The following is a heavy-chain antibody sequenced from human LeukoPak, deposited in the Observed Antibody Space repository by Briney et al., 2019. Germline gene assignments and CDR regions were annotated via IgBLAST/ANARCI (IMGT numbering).Heavy chain of an antibody. V-gene: IGHV3-15*01. CDR1: GFTFDDYG. Sequence: PGGSLRLSCAASGFTFDDYGMSWVRQTPGKGLEWVGRIKSNTHSGTTDYAAPVKGRFTISRDDSKNTLYLQMNSLKTEDTAVYYCTTTIFVVLVAALDYWGQGTLVTVSS. J-gene: IGHJ4*02. CDR3: TTTIFVVLVAALDY. CDR2: IKSNTHSGTT. D-gene: IGHD2-15*01.